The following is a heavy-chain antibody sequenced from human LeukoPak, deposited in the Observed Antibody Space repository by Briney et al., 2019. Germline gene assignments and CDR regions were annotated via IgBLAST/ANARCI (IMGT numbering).Heavy chain of an antibody. CDR1: GGSISSGSYY. V-gene: IGHV4-61*02. J-gene: IGHJ6*03. D-gene: IGHD2-15*01. CDR2: IYTSGST. CDR3: ARGIVVVAQLGFYFYYMDV. Sequence: SETLSLTCTVSGGSISSGSYYWSWVRQPAGKGLEWIGRIYTSGSTNYNPSLKSRVTISVDTSKNQFSLKLSSVTAADTAVYYCARGIVVVAQLGFYFYYMDVWGKGTTVTISS.